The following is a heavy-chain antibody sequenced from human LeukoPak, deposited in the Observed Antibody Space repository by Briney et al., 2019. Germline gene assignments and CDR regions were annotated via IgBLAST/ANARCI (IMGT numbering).Heavy chain of an antibody. J-gene: IGHJ4*02. V-gene: IGHV3-15*07. Sequence: GGSLRLSCAASGFTFSNAWMNWVRQAPGKGLEWVGRIKSKTDGGTTDYAAPVKGRFTISRDDSKNTLYLQMNSLKTEDTAVYYCARDGYSSSWYSNPTLFDYWGQGTLVTVSS. CDR3: ARDGYSSSWYSNPTLFDY. CDR2: IKSKTDGGTT. CDR1: GFTFSNAW. D-gene: IGHD6-13*01.